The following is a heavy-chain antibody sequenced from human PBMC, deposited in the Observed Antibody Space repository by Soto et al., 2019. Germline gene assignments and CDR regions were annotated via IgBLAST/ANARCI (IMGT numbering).Heavy chain of an antibody. CDR3: ARVWTNRRIEGPNTFYFDV. CDR2: TNTSTGDT. D-gene: IGHD1-26*01. V-gene: IGHV1-18*04. Sequence: ASVKVSCKASGYTFPNYGLTWVRQAPGQGLEWVGWTNTSTGDTDYAQNLQGRVTMTTDTSTNTAYMELRSLRSDDTAVYYCARVWTNRRIEGPNTFYFDVWGQGTLVTVSS. CDR1: GYTFPNYG. J-gene: IGHJ4*02.